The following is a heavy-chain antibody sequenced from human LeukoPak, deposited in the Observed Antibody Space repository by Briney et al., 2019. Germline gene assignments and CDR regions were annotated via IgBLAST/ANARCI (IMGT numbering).Heavy chain of an antibody. CDR3: VRELHPDINYYYMDV. Sequence: SETLSLTCTVSGGSISSSSYYWGWIRQPPGKGLEWIGQIYHSGSITYNPSLKSRVTISIDKSKNQFSLKLSSVTAADTAVYYCVRELHPDINYYYMDVWGKGTTVTVSS. CDR1: GGSISSSSYY. J-gene: IGHJ6*03. CDR2: IYHSGSI. V-gene: IGHV4-39*07.